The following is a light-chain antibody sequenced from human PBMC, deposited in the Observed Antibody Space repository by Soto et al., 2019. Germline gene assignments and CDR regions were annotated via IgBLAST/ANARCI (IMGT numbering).Light chain of an antibody. CDR2: SNN. CDR1: SSNIGSNT. CDR3: AAWDDSLNF. V-gene: IGLV1-44*01. J-gene: IGLJ1*01. Sequence: QSVLTQPPSASGTPGQRVTISCSGSSSNIGSNTVNWYQQLPGTAPKLLIYSNNQRPSGVPARFSGSKSGTSASLDISGLQSEDEADYYCAAWDDSLNFFGTGTKLTVL.